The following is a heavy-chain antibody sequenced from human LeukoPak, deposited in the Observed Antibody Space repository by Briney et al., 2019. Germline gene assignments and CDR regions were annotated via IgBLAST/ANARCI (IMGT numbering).Heavy chain of an antibody. CDR3: ATARDGYNAHFDY. CDR1: GYTFTGYY. D-gene: IGHD5-24*01. J-gene: IGHJ4*02. CDR2: INPNSGGT. Sequence: ASVKVSCKASGYTFTGYYMHWVRQAPGQGLEWMGWINPNSGGTNYAQKFQGRVTMTRDMSISTAYMELSRLRSDDTAVYYCATARDGYNAHFDYWGQGTLVTVSS. V-gene: IGHV1-2*02.